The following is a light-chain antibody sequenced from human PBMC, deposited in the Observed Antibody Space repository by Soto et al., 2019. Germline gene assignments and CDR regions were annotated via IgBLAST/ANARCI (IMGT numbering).Light chain of an antibody. CDR2: DVS. J-gene: IGKJ4*01. V-gene: IGKV3D-15*01. CDR1: QSVSSN. Sequence: EIVMTQSPATLSVSPGERATLSCWASQSVSSNLAWYQQKPGQAPRLLIYDVSTRATGIPTRFSGSGSGTEFTLTISSLQSEDFAAYYCQQYNNWPLTLGGGNKVDIK. CDR3: QQYNNWPLT.